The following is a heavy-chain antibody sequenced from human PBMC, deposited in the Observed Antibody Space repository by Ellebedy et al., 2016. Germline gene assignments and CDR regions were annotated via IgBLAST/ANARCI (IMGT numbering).Heavy chain of an antibody. Sequence: GSLRLSXTVSGGSISSSSYYWGWIRQPPGKGLEWIGSIYYSGSTYYNPSLKSRVTISVDTSKNQFSLKLSSVTAADTAVYYCARDHLGSETPRSGMDVWGQGTTVTVSS. D-gene: IGHD3-16*01. CDR1: GGSISSSSYY. CDR3: ARDHLGSETPRSGMDV. V-gene: IGHV4-39*07. CDR2: IYYSGST. J-gene: IGHJ6*02.